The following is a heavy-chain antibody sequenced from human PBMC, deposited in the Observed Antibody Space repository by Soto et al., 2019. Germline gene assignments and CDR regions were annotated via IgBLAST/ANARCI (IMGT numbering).Heavy chain of an antibody. CDR1: NAPIRSRIW. Sequence: SDTLSLTYTVPNAPIRSRIWWTWVRQTPGKGLEWIGEIYHSGSINHNPSLKSRVTMSLDKSKNQFSLKMTSVTAADTAVYYCASKFGELLADAFDIWGQGTVVT. J-gene: IGHJ3*02. D-gene: IGHD3-10*01. CDR2: IYHSGSI. V-gene: IGHV4-4*02. CDR3: ASKFGELLADAFDI.